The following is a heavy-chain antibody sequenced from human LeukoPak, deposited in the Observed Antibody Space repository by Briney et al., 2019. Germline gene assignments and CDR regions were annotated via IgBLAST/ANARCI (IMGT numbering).Heavy chain of an antibody. CDR1: GYTFTAYY. CDR2: INPNSGGT. D-gene: IGHD1-26*01. CDR3: ARGGSHKLSSYDY. V-gene: IGHV1-2*02. J-gene: IGHJ4*02. Sequence: ASLKVSCTASGYTFTAYYMHWVRQAPGQGLEWMGWINPNSGGTNYAQKFQGRVTMTRDTSISTAYMELSRLRSDDTAVYYCARGGSHKLSSYDYWGQGTLVTVSS.